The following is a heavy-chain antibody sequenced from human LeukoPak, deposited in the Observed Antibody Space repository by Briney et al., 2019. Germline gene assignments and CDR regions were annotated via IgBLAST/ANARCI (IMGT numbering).Heavy chain of an antibody. Sequence: SETLSPTCTVSGGSISSYYWSWIRQPPGKGLEWIGYIYYSGSTNYNPSLKSRVTISVDTSKNQFSLKLSSVTAADTAVYYCARQNDYYDSSGYDYWGQGTLVTVSS. J-gene: IGHJ4*02. V-gene: IGHV4-59*01. CDR2: IYYSGST. CDR3: ARQNDYYDSSGYDY. D-gene: IGHD3-22*01. CDR1: GGSISSYY.